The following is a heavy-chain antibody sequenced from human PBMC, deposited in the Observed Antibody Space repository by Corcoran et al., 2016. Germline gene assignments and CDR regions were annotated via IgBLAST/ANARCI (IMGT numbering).Heavy chain of an antibody. D-gene: IGHD2-2*01. Sequence: QVQLQQWGAGVLKPSETVYLTCAVYGGTFSGYYWSWMRKAPGKGLEWIGEINHSGSTKYNPSRKSRVTISVDTSKTQFSLKLSTVTAADTAVYYCARCGRVVPAAHFHWFDPWGQGTLVTVSS. CDR2: INHSGST. V-gene: IGHV4-34*01. J-gene: IGHJ5*02. CDR1: GGTFSGYY. CDR3: ARCGRVVPAAHFHWFDP.